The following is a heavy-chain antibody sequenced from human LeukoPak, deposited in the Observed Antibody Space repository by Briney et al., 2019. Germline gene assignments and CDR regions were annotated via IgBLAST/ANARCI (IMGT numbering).Heavy chain of an antibody. D-gene: IGHD3-22*01. CDR3: AKRGVVIRVILVGFHKQAYYFDS. CDR1: GITLSNYG. J-gene: IGHJ4*02. CDR2: ISDTGGST. V-gene: IGHV3-23*01. Sequence: GGSLRLSCAVYGITLSNYGMSWVRQAPGKGLEWVAGISDTGGSTNYADSVKGRFTISRDNPKNTLYLQMNSLRAEDTAVYFCAKRGVVIRVILVGFHKQAYYFDSWGQGALVTVSS.